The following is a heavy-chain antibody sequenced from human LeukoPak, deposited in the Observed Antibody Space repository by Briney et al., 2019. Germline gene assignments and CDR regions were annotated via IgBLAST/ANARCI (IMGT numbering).Heavy chain of an antibody. CDR1: GGSFSGYY. V-gene: IGHV4-34*01. CDR2: INHSGST. D-gene: IGHD6-13*01. CDR3: ARGAEGSSWYSSGYMDV. J-gene: IGHJ6*03. Sequence: SETLSLTCAVYGGSFSGYYRSWIRQPPGKGLEWIGEINHSGSTNYNPSLKSRVTISVDTSKNQFSLKLSSVTAADTAVYYCARGAEGSSWYSSGYMDVWGKGTTVTVSS.